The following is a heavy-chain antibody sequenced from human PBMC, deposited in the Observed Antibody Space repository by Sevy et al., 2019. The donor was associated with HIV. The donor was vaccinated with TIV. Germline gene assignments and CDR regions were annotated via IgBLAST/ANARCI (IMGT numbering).Heavy chain of an antibody. D-gene: IGHD4-17*01. J-gene: IGHJ4*01. V-gene: IGHV1-18*01. CDR3: ARDLGYSDHYYFDC. Sequence: ASVKVSCRASGYTFTSYGINWVRQAPGQGLEWMGWISTYTGNTNYAQMLQGRVTMTTDTSTSTAYMELRGLRSDDTAVYYCARDLGYSDHYYFDCWGHGTLVTVSS. CDR1: GYTFTSYG. CDR2: ISTYTGNT.